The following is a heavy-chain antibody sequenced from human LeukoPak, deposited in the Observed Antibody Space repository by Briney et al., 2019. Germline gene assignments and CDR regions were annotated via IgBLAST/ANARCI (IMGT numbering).Heavy chain of an antibody. CDR3: ARAILSGYPDS. CDR1: GGSISTYY. V-gene: IGHV4-59*01. CDR2: IYYSGST. J-gene: IGHJ4*02. D-gene: IGHD3-3*01. Sequence: SETLSLTCSVSGGSISTYYWTWIRQPPGKGLEWIGYIYYSGSTNYNPSLKSRVTISLDTSKNQFSLKLSSVTAADTAVYYCARAILSGYPDSWGQGTLVIVSS.